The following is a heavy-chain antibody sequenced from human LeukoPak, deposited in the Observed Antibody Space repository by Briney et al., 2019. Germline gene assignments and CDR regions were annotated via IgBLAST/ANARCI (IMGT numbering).Heavy chain of an antibody. CDR3: AKDGGGYDYFDY. D-gene: IGHD5-12*01. J-gene: IGHJ4*02. Sequence: PGGSLRLSCVASGFTFSSYGMHWVRQAPGKGLEWVAVISYDGSNKYYADSVKGRFTISRDNSKNTLYLQMNSLRAEDTAVYYCAKDGGGYDYFDYWGQGTLVTVSS. CDR2: ISYDGSNK. CDR1: GFTFSSYG. V-gene: IGHV3-30*18.